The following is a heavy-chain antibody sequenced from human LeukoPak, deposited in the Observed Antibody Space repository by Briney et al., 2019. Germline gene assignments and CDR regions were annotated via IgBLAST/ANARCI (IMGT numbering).Heavy chain of an antibody. V-gene: IGHV4-4*02. CDR3: ARNNMNSGYDRGVDY. D-gene: IGHD5-12*01. CDR2: IYHSGST. CDR1: GGSISSSNW. Sequence: IPSETLSLTCAVSGGSISSSNWWSWVRQPPGKGLEWIGEIYHSGSTNYNPSLKSRVTISVDKSKNQFSLKLSSVTAADTAVYYCARNNMNSGYDRGVDYWGQGTLVTVSS. J-gene: IGHJ4*02.